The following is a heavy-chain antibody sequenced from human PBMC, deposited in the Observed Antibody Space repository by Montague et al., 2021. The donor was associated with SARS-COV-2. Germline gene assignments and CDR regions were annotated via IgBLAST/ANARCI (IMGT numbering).Heavy chain of an antibody. V-gene: IGHV4-39*01. CDR3: ARLVWFGELSSENWFDP. CDR2: IYYSGST. D-gene: IGHD3-10*01. Sequence: SETLSLTCTVSGASTSSSSNYWGWIRQPPGKGLKWIGSIYYSGSTYYNSSLKSRVTISVDTSKNQFSLKLNSVTAADTAVYYCARLVWFGELSSENWFDPWGQGTLVTVSS. J-gene: IGHJ5*02. CDR1: GASTSSSSNY.